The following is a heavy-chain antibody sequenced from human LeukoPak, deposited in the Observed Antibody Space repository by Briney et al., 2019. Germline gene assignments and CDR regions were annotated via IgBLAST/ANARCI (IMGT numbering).Heavy chain of an antibody. Sequence: ESGPTLVKPTQTFTLTCTFSGFSLTTSGVGVGWIRQPPGKALEWLALIYWDNNKLYSPSLKSRLTIAKDTSKNQVVLTMTNMDPVDTATYSCAHYGDYRFLYYFDHWGQGTLVTVSS. CDR2: IYWDNNK. J-gene: IGHJ4*02. CDR1: GFSLTTSGVG. CDR3: AHYGDYRFLYYFDH. V-gene: IGHV2-5*02. D-gene: IGHD4-17*01.